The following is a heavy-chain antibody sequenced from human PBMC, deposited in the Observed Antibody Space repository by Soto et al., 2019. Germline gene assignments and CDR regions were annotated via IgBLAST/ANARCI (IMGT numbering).Heavy chain of an antibody. J-gene: IGHJ4*02. CDR1: GFSLITSAEG. CDR2: IYWDGDE. Sequence: QITLKESGPTLVKPTQTLTLTCTFSGFSLITSAEGVGWIRKPPGKALEWLAIIYWDGDERYIPSLKSRLTITKDTSKNQVVLTMTNMDPADTATYSCAHGSCTSADCYPNPYLDYWGQGILVTVSS. CDR3: AHGSCTSADCYPNPYLDY. D-gene: IGHD2-2*01. V-gene: IGHV2-5*02.